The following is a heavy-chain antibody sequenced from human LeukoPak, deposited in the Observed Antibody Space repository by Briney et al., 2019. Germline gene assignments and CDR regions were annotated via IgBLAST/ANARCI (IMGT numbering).Heavy chain of an antibody. CDR3: ARDRNYYDSSGYYFAN. CDR2: IYHSGNT. V-gene: IGHV4-61*01. CDR1: GGSFSSGSSF. Sequence: SETLSLTCTVSGGSFSSGSSFWSWIRQPPGKGLEWIGYIYHSGNTNYNPSLKSRVTISVDTSKSQLSLKLNSVTAADTAVYYCARDRNYYDSSGYYFANWGQGTLVTVSS. J-gene: IGHJ4*02. D-gene: IGHD3-22*01.